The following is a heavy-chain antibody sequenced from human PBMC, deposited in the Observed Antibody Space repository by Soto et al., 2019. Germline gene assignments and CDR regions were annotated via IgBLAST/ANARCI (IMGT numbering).Heavy chain of an antibody. J-gene: IGHJ4*02. CDR2: IIPIFGTA. CDR1: GGTFSSYS. Sequence: SVKVSCKSSGGTFSSYSISWVRQAPGQGLEWMGGIIPIFGTANYAQKFQGRVTITADESTSTAYMELSSLRSEDTAVYYCARGSIAAALTPFDYWGQGTLVTVSS. D-gene: IGHD6-13*01. CDR3: ARGSIAAALTPFDY. V-gene: IGHV1-69*13.